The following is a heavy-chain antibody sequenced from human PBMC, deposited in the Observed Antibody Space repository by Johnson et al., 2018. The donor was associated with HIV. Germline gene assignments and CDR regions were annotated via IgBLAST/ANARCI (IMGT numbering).Heavy chain of an antibody. CDR3: ASTIFGVSWHAFDI. J-gene: IGHJ3*02. CDR2: ISSDGRNK. V-gene: IGHV3-30*04. D-gene: IGHD3-3*01. CDR1: GFTFHRYA. Sequence: QVQLVESGGGVVQSGRSLRLSCVSSGFTFHRYAMHCVRSAPAKGLEWVDFISSDGRNKYYAASVTSRLTISRDNSKNTLYLQMNNLRAEDTAVYYCASTIFGVSWHAFDIWGQGTMVIVSS.